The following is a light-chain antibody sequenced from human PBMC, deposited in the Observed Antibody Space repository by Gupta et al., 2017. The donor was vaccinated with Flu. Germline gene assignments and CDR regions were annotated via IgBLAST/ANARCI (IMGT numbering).Light chain of an antibody. J-gene: IGKJ3*01. CDR2: RAS. CDR3: QQSYSTPLLT. V-gene: IGKV1-39*01. CDR1: QSISNY. Sequence: SSLSASAGDRVTITCRASQSISNYLNWYQKKPGEAPKLLVYRASSLQSGVPSRFSGSGSGTDFTLTISSLQPEDCATYFCQQSYSTPLLTFGPGTKVDIK.